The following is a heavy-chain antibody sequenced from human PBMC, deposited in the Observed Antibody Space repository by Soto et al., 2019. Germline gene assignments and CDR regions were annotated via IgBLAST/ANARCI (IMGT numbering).Heavy chain of an antibody. Sequence: GGSLRLSCAASGFTFSNYWMNWVRQAPGKGLEWVAYISRDGSEKSYVDSVKGRFTISRDNAKKSLFLQMNSLRVEDTAVYYCARGFGDGWYGGPDYWGQGTLVTSPQ. CDR2: ISRDGSEK. CDR3: ARGFGDGWYGGPDY. D-gene: IGHD6-19*01. J-gene: IGHJ4*02. CDR1: GFTFSNYW. V-gene: IGHV3-7*01.